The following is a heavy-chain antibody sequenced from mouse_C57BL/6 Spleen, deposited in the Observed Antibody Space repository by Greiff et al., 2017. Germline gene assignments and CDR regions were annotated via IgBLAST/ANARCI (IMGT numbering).Heavy chain of an antibody. J-gene: IGHJ3*01. V-gene: IGHV1-55*01. CDR1: GYTFTSYW. CDR3: ARCYGSSYVWFAY. Sequence: QVQLQQPGAELVQPGASVKMSCKASGYTFTSYWLTWVKQRPGQGLEWIGDIYPGSGSTNYNEKFKSKATLTIYTSSSTAYMQLSSLTSEDSSVYYCARCYGSSYVWFAYWGQGTLVTVSA. D-gene: IGHD1-1*01. CDR2: IYPGSGST.